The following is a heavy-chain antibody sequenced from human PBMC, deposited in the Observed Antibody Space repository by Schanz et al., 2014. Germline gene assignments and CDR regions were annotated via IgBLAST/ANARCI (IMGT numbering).Heavy chain of an antibody. J-gene: IGHJ4*02. V-gene: IGHV3-30-3*01. CDR3: ARYRGYCSGGSCSTFDY. CDR1: GFTLSSYA. CDR2: ISYDGSNK. Sequence: QVQLVESGGGVVQPGRSLRLSCAAYGFTLSSYAMHWVRQAPGKGLEWVAVISYDGSNKYYADSVKGRFTISRDNSKNTLYLQMNTLRADDTAVYYCARYRGYCSGGSCSTFDYWGQGTLVTASS. D-gene: IGHD2-15*01.